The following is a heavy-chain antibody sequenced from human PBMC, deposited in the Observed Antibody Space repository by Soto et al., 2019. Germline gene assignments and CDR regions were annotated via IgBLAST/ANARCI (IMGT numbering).Heavy chain of an antibody. CDR1: GGSISSSSYY. J-gene: IGHJ4*02. V-gene: IGHV4-39*01. D-gene: IGHD6-13*01. CDR2: IYYSGST. CDR3: ARLSIAAALRQVWYFDY. Sequence: PSETLSLTCTVSGGSISSSSYYWGWIRQPPGKGLEWIGSIYYSGSTYYNPSLKSRVTISVDTSKNHFSLKLSSVTAADTAVYYCARLSIAAALRQVWYFDYWGQGTLVTVSS.